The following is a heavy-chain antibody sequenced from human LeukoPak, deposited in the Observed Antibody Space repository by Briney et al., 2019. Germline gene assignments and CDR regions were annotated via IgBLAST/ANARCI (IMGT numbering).Heavy chain of an antibody. D-gene: IGHD6-13*01. V-gene: IGHV3-23*01. CDR1: GFTFSNYV. J-gene: IGHJ5*02. CDR2: ITGSGSGT. CDR3: AKGKAAGLLDWFDP. Sequence: GGSLRLSCVASGFTFSNYVMTWVRQAPGKGLEWVATITGSGSGTFYVNSVKGRFTISGDNSKNTVYLQINNLGVEDAALYYCAKGKAAGLLDWFDPWGQGTLVTVSS.